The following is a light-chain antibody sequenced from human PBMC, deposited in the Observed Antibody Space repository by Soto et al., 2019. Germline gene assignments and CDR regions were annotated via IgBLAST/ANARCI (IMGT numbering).Light chain of an antibody. CDR1: QSVSSSY. CDR3: QEYGSSPRT. J-gene: IGKJ1*01. Sequence: EIVLTQSPGTLSLSPGERATLSCRASQSVSSSYLAWYQQKPGQAPRLLMYDASSRATGIPDRFSGSGSGTDFTLTISRLEHDEFAVSCCQEYGSSPRTVGQGTEVEIE. V-gene: IGKV3-20*01. CDR2: DAS.